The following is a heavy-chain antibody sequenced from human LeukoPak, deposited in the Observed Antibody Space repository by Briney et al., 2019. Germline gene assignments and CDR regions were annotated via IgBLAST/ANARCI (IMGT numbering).Heavy chain of an antibody. CDR1: GDSISSGGYS. D-gene: IGHD1-26*01. Sequence: QASQTLSLTCAVSGDSISSGGYSWSWIRQPPGKGLEWIGYIYHGGSAYYDPSLKSRVNISLDKSKNQFSLELSSVTAADTAVYYCARYFSGGQFKWFDPWGQGTLVTVSS. CDR2: IYHGGSA. V-gene: IGHV4-30-2*01. J-gene: IGHJ5*02. CDR3: ARYFSGGQFKWFDP.